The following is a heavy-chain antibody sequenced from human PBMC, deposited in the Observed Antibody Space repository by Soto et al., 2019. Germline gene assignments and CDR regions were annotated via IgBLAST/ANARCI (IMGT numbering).Heavy chain of an antibody. CDR1: GITLSRDW. V-gene: IGHV3-7*01. Sequence: EVQLVESGGGLVQPGGSLRLSCTASGITLSRDWMTWVRQAPGKGLEWVASIKPDGSGEYYLDSVKGRFTISRDNTKNSLYLQANSLRAEDTAMYFCAKLLHGVTALDYWGQVTLVTVAS. J-gene: IGHJ4*02. CDR2: IKPDGSGE. CDR3: AKLLHGVTALDY. D-gene: IGHD2-21*02.